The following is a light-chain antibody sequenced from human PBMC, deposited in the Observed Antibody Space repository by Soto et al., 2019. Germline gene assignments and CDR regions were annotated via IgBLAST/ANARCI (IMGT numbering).Light chain of an antibody. CDR2: EVS. CDR1: SSDVGGYNY. J-gene: IGLJ1*01. CDR3: SSYTSSSTLFV. V-gene: IGLV2-14*01. Sequence: SVRTQPASVSGSPGQSITISCTGTSSDVGGYNYVSWYQQHPGKAPKLMIYEVSNRPSGVSNRFSGSKSGNTASLTISGLQAEDEADYYCSSYTSSSTLFVFGTGTKVTVL.